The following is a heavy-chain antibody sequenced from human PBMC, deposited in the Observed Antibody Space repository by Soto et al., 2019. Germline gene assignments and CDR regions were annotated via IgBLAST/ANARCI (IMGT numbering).Heavy chain of an antibody. CDR1: GFTFDDYA. CDR3: AKDSPLAAAGRAKVRRGPDYYYYYMDV. Sequence: GGSLRLSCAASGFTFDDYAMHWVRQAPGKGLEWVSGISWNSGSIGYADSVKGRFTISRDNAKNSLYLQMNSLRAEDTALYYCAKDSPLAAAGRAKVRRGPDYYYYYMDVWGKGTTVTVSS. J-gene: IGHJ6*03. V-gene: IGHV3-9*01. D-gene: IGHD6-13*01. CDR2: ISWNSGSI.